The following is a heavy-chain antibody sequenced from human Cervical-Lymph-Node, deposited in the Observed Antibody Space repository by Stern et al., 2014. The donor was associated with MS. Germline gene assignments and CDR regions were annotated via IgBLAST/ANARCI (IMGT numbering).Heavy chain of an antibody. CDR3: ARGAYVDWLLTPGGMDV. J-gene: IGHJ6*02. D-gene: IGHD3-9*01. CDR2: ISYTRST. V-gene: IGHV4-59*01. Sequence: QLQLQESGPGLVKPSETLSLTCTVSGGSISSYYWNWIRQPPGKGLEWIGYISYTRSTNYNPSLKSRVTISVDTSKNQFSLKVSSVTAADTAVYYCARGAYVDWLLTPGGMDVWGQGTTVTVSS. CDR1: GGSISSYY.